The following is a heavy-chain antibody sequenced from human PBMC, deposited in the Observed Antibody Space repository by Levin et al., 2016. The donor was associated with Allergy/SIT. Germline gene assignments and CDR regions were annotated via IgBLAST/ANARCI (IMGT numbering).Heavy chain of an antibody. V-gene: IGHV5-51*01. D-gene: IGHD3-10*01. CDR3: ARLYGSYNYDSGTYEPWHYFYGLDV. J-gene: IGHJ6*02. Sequence: VRQMPGKGLEWMGIIYPGDSDTRYSPSFQGQVTISADKSISTAYLQWSSLKASDAAMYYCARLYGSYNYDSGTYEPWHYFYGLDVWGQGTTVTVSS. CDR2: IYPGDSDT.